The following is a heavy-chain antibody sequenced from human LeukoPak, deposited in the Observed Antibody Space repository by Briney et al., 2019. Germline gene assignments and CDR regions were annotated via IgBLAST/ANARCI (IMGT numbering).Heavy chain of an antibody. CDR2: IYYSGST. CDR1: GGSVSSGSYY. J-gene: IGHJ5*02. CDR3: ARNWEAGDWLDP. D-gene: IGHD6-13*01. V-gene: IGHV4-61*01. Sequence: SETLSLTCTVSGGSVSSGSYYWSWIRQPPGKGLEWIGYIYYSGSTNYNPSLKSRVTISVDTSKNQFSLKLSSVTAADTAVYYCARNWEAGDWLDPWGQGTLVTVSS.